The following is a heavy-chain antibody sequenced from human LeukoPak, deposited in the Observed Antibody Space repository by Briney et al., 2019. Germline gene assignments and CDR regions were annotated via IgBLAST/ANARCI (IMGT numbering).Heavy chain of an antibody. CDR2: IKHRGDT. V-gene: IGHV4-34*01. CDR1: GGSFSTYY. D-gene: IGHD4-11*01. Sequence: PSETLSLTCAVYGGSFSTYYWSWIRQSPGKGLEWIAEIKHRGDTNYNPSVKSRVTISVDTSKNQFSLKVRSLTAADTAVYYCARGPTVSEAGYFDYWGQGTLVTVSS. CDR3: ARGPTVSEAGYFDY. J-gene: IGHJ4*03.